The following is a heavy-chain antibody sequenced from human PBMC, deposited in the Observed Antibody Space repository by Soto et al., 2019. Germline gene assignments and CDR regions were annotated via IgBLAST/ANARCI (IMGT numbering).Heavy chain of an antibody. CDR3: ARRNELSGSYGPGPRYNWFDP. CDR1: GGSFSGYY. J-gene: IGHJ5*02. CDR2: INHSGST. D-gene: IGHD1-26*01. Sequence: SETLSLTCAVYGGSFSGYYWSWIRQPPGKGLEWIGEINHSGSTNYNPSLKSRVTISVDKSKNQFSLKLSSVTAADTAVYYCARRNELSGSYGPGPRYNWFDPWGQGTLVTAPQ. V-gene: IGHV4-34*01.